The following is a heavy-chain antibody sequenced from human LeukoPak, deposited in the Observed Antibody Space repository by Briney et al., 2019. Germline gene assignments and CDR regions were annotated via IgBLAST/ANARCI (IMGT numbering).Heavy chain of an antibody. CDR1: GFSFSNYV. J-gene: IGHJ4*02. CDR2: ISYDGNNK. V-gene: IGHV3-30*18. D-gene: IGHD2-15*01. Sequence: GGSLRLSCAASGFSFSNYVMYWVRQAPRKGLEWVAVISYDGNNKYYADSVKGRLTISRDNSKNTLYLQMSSLRGEDTAVYYCAKGLQVAEPPDYWGQGILVTVSS. CDR3: AKGLQVAEPPDY.